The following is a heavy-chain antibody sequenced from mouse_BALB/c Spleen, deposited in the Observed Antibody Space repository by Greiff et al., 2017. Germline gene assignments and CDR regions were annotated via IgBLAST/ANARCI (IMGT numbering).Heavy chain of an antibody. J-gene: IGHJ4*01. CDR3: ARCDGYYGDY. CDR1: GYSITSDYA. Sequence: EVQLQQSGPGLVKPSQSLSLTCTVTGYSITSDYAWNWIRQFPGNKLEWMGYISYSGSTSYNPSLKSRISITRDTSKNQFFLQLNSVTTEDTATYYCARCDGYYGDYWGQGTSVTVSS. CDR2: ISYSGST. D-gene: IGHD2-3*01. V-gene: IGHV3-2*02.